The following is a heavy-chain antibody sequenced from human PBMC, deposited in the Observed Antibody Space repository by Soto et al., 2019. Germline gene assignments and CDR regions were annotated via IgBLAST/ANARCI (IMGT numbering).Heavy chain of an antibody. D-gene: IGHD6-19*01. J-gene: IGHJ4*02. CDR1: GFTFDDYA. V-gene: IGHV3-9*01. CDR3: AKDISLYSSGPLFDY. CDR2: ISWNSGSI. Sequence: GGSLRLSCAASGFTFDDYAMHWVRQAPGKGLEWVSGISWNSGSIGYADSVKGRFTISRDNAKNSLYLQMNSLRAEDTALYYCAKDISLYSSGPLFDYWGQGTLVTVSS.